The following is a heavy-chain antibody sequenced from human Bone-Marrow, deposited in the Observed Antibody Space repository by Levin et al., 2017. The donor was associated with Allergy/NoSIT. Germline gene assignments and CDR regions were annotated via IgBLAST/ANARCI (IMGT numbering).Heavy chain of an antibody. CDR2: IIPMMHSV. V-gene: IGHV1-69*01. J-gene: IGHJ6*02. Sequence: GGSLRLSCKVSGGTFSSYGFRWLRQVPGQGPEWLGLIIPMMHSVKSVQKFQGRVTITADDSTSTFYMELSRLTSEDTGVYYCAREYSSSYGMDVWGQGTTIIVSS. CDR1: GGTFSSYG. CDR3: AREYSSSYGMDV. D-gene: IGHD6-13*01.